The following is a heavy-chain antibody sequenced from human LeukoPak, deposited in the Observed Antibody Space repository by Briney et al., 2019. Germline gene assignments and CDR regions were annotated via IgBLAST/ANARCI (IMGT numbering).Heavy chain of an antibody. Sequence: PSETLSLTCTVSGGSISSYCWSWIRQPPGKGLEWIGYIYYSGSTNYNPSLKSRVTISVDTSKNQFSLKLSSVTAADTAVYYCARDSSGYYWFDPWGQGTLVTVSS. CDR2: IYYSGST. J-gene: IGHJ5*02. D-gene: IGHD3-22*01. V-gene: IGHV4-59*01. CDR1: GGSISSYC. CDR3: ARDSSGYYWFDP.